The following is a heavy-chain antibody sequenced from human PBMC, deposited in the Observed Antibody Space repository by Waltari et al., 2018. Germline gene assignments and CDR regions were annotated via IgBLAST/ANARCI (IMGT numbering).Heavy chain of an antibody. D-gene: IGHD2-15*01. Sequence: QVQLQESGPGLVKPSGTLSLTCAVSGDFMSSTDWWSWVRQPPGKGLEWIGQIHRSGRAPYNPSLETRVAMSIDTSNNQFSLKVTSATAADTAVYYCARDRGRGLYLDSWGQGTLVTVSP. CDR3: ARDRGRGLYLDS. V-gene: IGHV4-4*02. CDR2: IHRSGRA. J-gene: IGHJ4*02. CDR1: GDFMSSTDW.